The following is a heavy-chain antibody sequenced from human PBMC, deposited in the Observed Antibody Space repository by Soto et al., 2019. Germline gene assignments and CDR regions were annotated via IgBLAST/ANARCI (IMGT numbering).Heavy chain of an antibody. V-gene: IGHV4-59*08. CDR2: VYDTWST. J-gene: IGHJ6*01. CDR1: SGPSKSHN. D-gene: IGHD3-10*01. CDR3: VRQGIGFLHGLVDV. Sequence: QVQVQQSGPGLVKPSETLSLTCTVSSGPSKSHNWGWIRQPPGRGLEWIGYVYDTWSTSYNPSLTSRVTVSADTSTNRISLTLRFVTAADPAVYYCVRQGIGFLHGLVDVWGQGTTVIVSS.